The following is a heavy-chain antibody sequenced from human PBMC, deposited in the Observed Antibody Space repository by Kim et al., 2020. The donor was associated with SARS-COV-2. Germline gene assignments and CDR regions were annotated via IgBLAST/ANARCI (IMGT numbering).Heavy chain of an antibody. J-gene: IGHJ4*02. CDR2: ISSSSSYI. D-gene: IGHD5-12*01. CDR3: AREKGGFPYYFDY. Sequence: GGSLRLSCAASGFTFSSYSMNWVRQAPGKGLEWVSSISSSSSYIYYADSVKGRFTISRDNAKNSLYLQMNSLRAEDTAVYYCAREKGGFPYYFDYWGQGTLVTVSS. CDR1: GFTFSSYS. V-gene: IGHV3-21*01.